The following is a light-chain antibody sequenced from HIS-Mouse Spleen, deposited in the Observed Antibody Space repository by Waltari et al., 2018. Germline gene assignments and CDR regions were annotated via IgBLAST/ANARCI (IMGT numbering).Light chain of an antibody. CDR1: SRDVGGYNL. Sequence: QSALTQPASVSGSPGQSITISCTGTSRDVGGYNLVSWYQQHPGKAPKLMSYEGSKRPSGVSNRFSGSKSGNTASLTISGLQAEDEADYYCCSYAGSSTWVFGGGTKLTVL. CDR2: EGS. J-gene: IGLJ3*02. V-gene: IGLV2-23*01. CDR3: CSYAGSSTWV.